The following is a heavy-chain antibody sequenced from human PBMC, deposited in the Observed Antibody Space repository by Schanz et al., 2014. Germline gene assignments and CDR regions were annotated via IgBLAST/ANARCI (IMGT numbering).Heavy chain of an antibody. CDR3: ANYGGELGVSFEY. J-gene: IGHJ4*02. CDR1: GFTVNTNY. V-gene: IGHV3-11*04. D-gene: IGHD7-27*01. CDR2: ISRDGTTS. Sequence: VQLVESGGGLIQPGGSLRLSCAVSGFTVNTNYMSWVRQAPGKGLEWLSYISRDGTTSYYADSVKGRFTISRDNAKNSLYLQMNSLRPEDTAVYYCANYGGELGVSFEYWGQGTLVTVSS.